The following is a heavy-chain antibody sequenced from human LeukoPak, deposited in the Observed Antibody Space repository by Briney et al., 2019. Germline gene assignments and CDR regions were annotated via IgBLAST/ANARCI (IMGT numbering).Heavy chain of an antibody. V-gene: IGHV3-11*01. Sequence: GGSLRLSCAASEFTFSDYYMSWIRQAPGKGLEWVSYISSSGSTINYADSVKGRFTISRDSAKKSLFLQMNSLRAEDTAVYYCARVGSSGYPIDYWGQGTLVTVSS. J-gene: IGHJ4*02. CDR1: EFTFSDYY. CDR3: ARVGSSGYPIDY. D-gene: IGHD3-22*01. CDR2: ISSSGSTI.